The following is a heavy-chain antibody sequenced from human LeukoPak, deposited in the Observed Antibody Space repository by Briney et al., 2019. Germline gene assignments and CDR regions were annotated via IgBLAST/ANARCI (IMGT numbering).Heavy chain of an antibody. V-gene: IGHV4-34*01. J-gene: IGHJ5*02. Sequence: SQTLSLICAVYGGSFRGYYGSWVRHPPGKGLEWIGELHHSGSHKLNTSLTSRVTIYVEPSKNQFSLRLGPVTTADTGVFYCAGRKTSPILRYGSGSYYHHNSFDPWGEGTLGTVSS. CDR3: AGRKTSPILRYGSGSYYHHNSFDP. D-gene: IGHD3-10*01. CDR1: GGSFRGYY. CDR2: LHHSGSH.